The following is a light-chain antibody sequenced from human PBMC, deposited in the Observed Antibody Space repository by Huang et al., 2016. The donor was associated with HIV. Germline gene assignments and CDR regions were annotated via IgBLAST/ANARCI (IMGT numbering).Light chain of an antibody. CDR2: YAS. CDR1: QDIAKY. J-gene: IGKJ1*01. Sequence: DIQMTQSPSSMSASVGDRVTITCQASQDIAKYLNWYQQKPGQAPKLLIYYASTLETGVPSRFSGSASGTDFTFTISSLQPEDIATYYCQQYDSLPPWTFGQGTRVEIK. V-gene: IGKV1-33*01. CDR3: QQYDSLPPWT.